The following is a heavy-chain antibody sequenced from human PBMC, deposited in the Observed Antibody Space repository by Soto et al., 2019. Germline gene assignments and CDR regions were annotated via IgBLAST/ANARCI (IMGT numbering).Heavy chain of an antibody. CDR3: ARGSDSVAGLRPYYFDY. V-gene: IGHV4-31*03. D-gene: IGHD6-19*01. J-gene: IGHJ4*02. CDR1: GGSISSGGYY. CDR2: IYYSGST. Sequence: SETLSLTCTVSGGSISSGGYYWSWIRQHPGKGLEWIGYIYYSGSTYYNPSLKSRVTISVDTSKNQFSLKLSSVTAADTAVYYCARGSDSVAGLRPYYFDYWGQGTLVTVSS.